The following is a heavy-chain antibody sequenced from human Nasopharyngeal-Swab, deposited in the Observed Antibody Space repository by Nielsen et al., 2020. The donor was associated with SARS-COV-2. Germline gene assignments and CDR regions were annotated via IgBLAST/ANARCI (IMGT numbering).Heavy chain of an antibody. Sequence: GSLRLSCTVSGGSISSYCWSWIRQPPGKGLEWIGYIYYSGSTNYNPSLKSRVTISVDTSKNQFSLKLSSVTAADTAVYYCARLTGTLDYWGQGTLVTVSS. J-gene: IGHJ4*02. CDR1: GGSISSYC. D-gene: IGHD1-7*01. CDR3: ARLTGTLDY. V-gene: IGHV4-59*08. CDR2: IYYSGST.